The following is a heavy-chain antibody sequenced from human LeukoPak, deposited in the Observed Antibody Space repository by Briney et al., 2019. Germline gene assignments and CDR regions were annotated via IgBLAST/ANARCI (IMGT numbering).Heavy chain of an antibody. Sequence: PGGSLRLSCAASGFTFSNYWMHWVRQAPGKGLVWVSRINSDGSTTAYADSVKGRFTISRDNAKNTLYLQMNSLRAEDTAVYYCAKLHTGGRNDAFDIWGQGTVVTVSS. J-gene: IGHJ3*02. CDR2: INSDGSTT. D-gene: IGHD5-18*01. V-gene: IGHV3-74*01. CDR1: GFTFSNYW. CDR3: AKLHTGGRNDAFDI.